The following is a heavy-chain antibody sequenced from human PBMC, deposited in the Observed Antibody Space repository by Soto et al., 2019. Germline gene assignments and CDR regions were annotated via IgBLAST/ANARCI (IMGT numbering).Heavy chain of an antibody. CDR3: ARDLGLTIWGVVIITSYYGMHV. Sequence: ASVKVSCKASGYTFTSYGISWVRQAPGQGLEWMGWISAYNGNTNYAQKLQGRVTMTTDTSTSTAYMELRSLRSDDTAVYYCARDLGLTIWGVVIITSYYGMHVWGQATTVTVAS. V-gene: IGHV1-18*01. CDR1: GYTFTSYG. J-gene: IGHJ6*02. CDR2: ISAYNGNT. D-gene: IGHD3-3*01.